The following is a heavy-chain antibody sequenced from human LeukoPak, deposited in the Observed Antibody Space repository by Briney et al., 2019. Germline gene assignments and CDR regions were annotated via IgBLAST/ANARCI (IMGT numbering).Heavy chain of an antibody. CDR3: ARWAIAAAGYFDY. CDR1: GYTFTSCG. J-gene: IGHJ4*02. Sequence: GASVKLSRNASGYTFTSCGIRWVRRATGQTLEWMGWIRAYNSNTNYAQKLQGRVTMTPPTSSSTAYMEMSSLRSDDPAVYYCARWAIAAAGYFDYWGQGTPVTVSS. CDR2: IRAYNSNT. D-gene: IGHD6-13*01. V-gene: IGHV1-18*01.